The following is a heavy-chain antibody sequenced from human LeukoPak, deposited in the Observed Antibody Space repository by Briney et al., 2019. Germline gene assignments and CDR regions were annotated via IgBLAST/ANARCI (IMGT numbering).Heavy chain of an antibody. Sequence: GGSLRLSCAASGFTFSNYGMHWVRQAPGKGLEWVAFIRYDGSNKYYAASVKGRFTISRDNAKKSLFLLMDSLRDEDTAVYYCARAKNSNGNYYLRDAFDFWGPGTVVTVST. J-gene: IGHJ3*01. CDR1: GFTFSNYG. V-gene: IGHV3-30*02. D-gene: IGHD3-22*01. CDR3: ARAKNSNGNYYLRDAFDF. CDR2: IRYDGSNK.